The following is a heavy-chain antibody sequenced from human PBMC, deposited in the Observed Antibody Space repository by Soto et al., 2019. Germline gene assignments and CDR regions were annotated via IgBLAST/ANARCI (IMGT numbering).Heavy chain of an antibody. CDR1: GYTFASYG. CDR2: ISPYTGKT. Sequence: QVQLVQSGAEVKKPGASVKVSCKTSGYTFASYGIGWVRQAPGQGLEWMGWISPYTGKTVSEHRLQGRVTVTADTATGTAYMELRSLTSDHSAVYYWTRVVQGNWEYIVYFDFWGQGTLVTVSS. CDR3: TRVVQGNWEYIVYFDF. D-gene: IGHD3-10*02. V-gene: IGHV1-18*01. J-gene: IGHJ4*02.